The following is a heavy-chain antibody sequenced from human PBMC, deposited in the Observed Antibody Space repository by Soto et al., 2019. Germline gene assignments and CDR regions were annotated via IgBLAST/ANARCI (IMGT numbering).Heavy chain of an antibody. CDR3: ARDGSTSWYSYDYHGMDV. J-gene: IGHJ6*02. Sequence: EVQLVESGGGLVQPGGSLRLSCAASGFTFRTYWLSWVRQVPGKGLEWVANINIDGSEKNYVDSVKGRFTISRDNTRNSLYLQMSSLSAEDTALYYCARDGSTSWYSYDYHGMDVWGQGNKVTVSS. V-gene: IGHV3-7*05. CDR1: GFTFRTYW. D-gene: IGHD5-18*01. CDR2: INIDGSEK.